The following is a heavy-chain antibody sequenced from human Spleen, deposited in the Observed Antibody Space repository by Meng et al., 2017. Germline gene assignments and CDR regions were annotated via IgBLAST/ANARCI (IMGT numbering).Heavy chain of an antibody. J-gene: IGHJ3*02. CDR2: ISWNSGSI. CDR1: GFTFSSYE. CDR3: ARGLMDSSGWYEGDAFDI. D-gene: IGHD6-19*01. V-gene: IGHV3-23*01. Sequence: GESLKISCAASGFTFSSYEMNWVRQAPGKGLEWVSGISWNSGSIGYADSVKGRFTISRDNSKNTLYLQMNSLRAEDTAVYYCARGLMDSSGWYEGDAFDIWGQGTMVTVSS.